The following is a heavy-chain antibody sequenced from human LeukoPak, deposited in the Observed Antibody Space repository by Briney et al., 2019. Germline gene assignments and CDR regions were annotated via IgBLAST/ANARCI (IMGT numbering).Heavy chain of an antibody. D-gene: IGHD2/OR15-2a*01. Sequence: GGSLRLSCAASGYYWMHWVRQAPGKGLVWVSHINSDGSWTSYADSVKGRFTISKDNAKNTVYLQMNSLRAEGTAVYYCVSFYETYWGRGTLVTVSS. J-gene: IGHJ4*02. CDR1: GYYW. CDR3: VSFYETY. CDR2: INSDGSWT. V-gene: IGHV3-74*01.